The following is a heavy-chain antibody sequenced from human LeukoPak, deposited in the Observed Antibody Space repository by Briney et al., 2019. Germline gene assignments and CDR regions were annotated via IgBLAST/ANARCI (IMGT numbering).Heavy chain of an antibody. V-gene: IGHV3-23*01. D-gene: IGHD6-19*01. CDR1: GFTFNTYA. J-gene: IGHJ4*02. CDR3: AARNSNGWYWDY. Sequence: AGGALRVSCAPPGFTFNTYAMSRGRQAPGRGRKWVSGISGGGVGTYYAGAVKGGFTISRDNSKNTLFLQMNSLRAEDTAVYYCAARNSNGWYWDYWGQGTLVTVSS. CDR2: ISGGGVGT.